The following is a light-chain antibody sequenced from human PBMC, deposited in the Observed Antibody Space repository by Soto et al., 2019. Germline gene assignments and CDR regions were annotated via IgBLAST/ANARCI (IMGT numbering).Light chain of an antibody. J-gene: IGKJ1*01. Sequence: DIQLTQSPSVLSASVGDTVTITCRASQALSNYLAWYQQKPGKAPDLLIYSASTLQSGIPSRFSGSAAGTEFTLTISSLQPEDFATYYCQQTSAFPRTFGQGTKVDIK. CDR1: QALSNY. V-gene: IGKV1-9*01. CDR3: QQTSAFPRT. CDR2: SAS.